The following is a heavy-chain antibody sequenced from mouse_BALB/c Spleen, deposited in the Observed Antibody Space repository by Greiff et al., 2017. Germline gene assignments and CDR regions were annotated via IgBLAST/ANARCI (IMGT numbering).Heavy chain of an antibody. J-gene: IGHJ1*01. V-gene: IGHV14-1*02. CDR2: IDPENGNT. CDR1: GFNIKDYY. Sequence: VQLQQSGAELVRPGALVKLSCKASGFNIKDYYMHWVKQRPEQGLEWIGWIDPENGNTIYDPKFQGKASITADTSSNTAYLQLSSLTSEDTAVYYFARSVHYGSSYDWYFDVWGAGTTVTVSA. CDR3: ARSVHYGSSYDWYFDV. D-gene: IGHD1-1*01.